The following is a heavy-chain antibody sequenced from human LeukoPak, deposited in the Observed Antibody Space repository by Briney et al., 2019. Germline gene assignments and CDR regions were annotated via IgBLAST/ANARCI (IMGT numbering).Heavy chain of an antibody. Sequence: SETLSLTCAVYGGSFSGYYWSWIRQPPGKGLEWIGEINHSGSTNYNPSLKSRVTISVDTSKNQFSLKLSSVTAADTAVYYCARGSVAARRGHSWFDPWGQGTLVTVSS. CDR1: GGSFSGYY. D-gene: IGHD6-6*01. CDR3: ARGSVAARRGHSWFDP. J-gene: IGHJ5*02. CDR2: INHSGST. V-gene: IGHV4-34*01.